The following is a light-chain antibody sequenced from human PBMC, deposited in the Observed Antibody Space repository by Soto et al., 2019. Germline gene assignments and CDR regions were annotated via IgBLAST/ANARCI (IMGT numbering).Light chain of an antibody. CDR2: EVN. CDR1: SSDFGSYNR. J-gene: IGLJ1*01. V-gene: IGLV2-18*01. Sequence: QSALTQPPSVSGSPGQSDTISCPGTSSDFGSYNRLSWYQHPPGTANKLILYEVNTRPTGVPDRFSGSKSGSTASLTISGLQAEDEADYYCSLYISGSTYVFGTATKVTVL. CDR3: SLYISGSTYV.